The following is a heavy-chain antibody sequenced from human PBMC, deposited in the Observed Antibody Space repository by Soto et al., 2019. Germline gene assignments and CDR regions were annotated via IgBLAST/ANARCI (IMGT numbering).Heavy chain of an antibody. V-gene: IGHV4-59*01. CDR3: AGGSSWDWFDP. D-gene: IGHD6-13*01. Sequence: SETLPLTCTVSGGSLSTYYWSWIRQPPGKGLEWMGYLYYGGITYYNPSLKSRLTISEDTSKNQFSLKLSSVTTADTAVYYCAGGSSWDWFDPWGQGTLVTVSS. CDR1: GGSLSTYY. CDR2: LYYGGIT. J-gene: IGHJ5*02.